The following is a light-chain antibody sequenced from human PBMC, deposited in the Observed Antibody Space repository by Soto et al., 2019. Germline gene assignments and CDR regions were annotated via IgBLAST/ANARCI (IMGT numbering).Light chain of an antibody. J-gene: IGKJ1*01. CDR1: QSVSSN. CDR3: QQYNDWPLT. Sequence: EIVMTQSPATLSVSPGERATLSCRASQSVSSNLAWYQQKPGQAPSLLIYGAFTRATGIPARFSGTGSGTEFTLTISSLQSEDCAVYYCQQYNDWPLTFGQGTKVDSK. CDR2: GAF. V-gene: IGKV3-15*01.